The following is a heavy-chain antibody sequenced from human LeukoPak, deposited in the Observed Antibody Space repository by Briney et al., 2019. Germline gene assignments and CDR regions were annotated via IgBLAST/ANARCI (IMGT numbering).Heavy chain of an antibody. CDR1: GFTFSSYS. CDR2: IRGNSRYI. V-gene: IGHV3-21*01. CDR3: TRFENLISVTGSTNEH. D-gene: IGHD4-11*01. Sequence: PGGSLRLSCAGSGFTFSSYSMNWVRQAPGKGLEWVSSIRGNSRYIYYADSVKGRFTISRDNAKNSLYLQMDSLRAEDTSIYYCTRFENLISVTGSTNEHWGQGTLVTVSS. J-gene: IGHJ1*01.